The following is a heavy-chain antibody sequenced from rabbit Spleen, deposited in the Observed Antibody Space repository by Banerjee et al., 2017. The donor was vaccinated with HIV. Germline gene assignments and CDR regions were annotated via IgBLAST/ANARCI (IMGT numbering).Heavy chain of an antibody. CDR2: VHTTTGST. D-gene: IGHD2-1*01. CDR3: ARDDDRGDFDFDL. CDR1: GFSFSSSYY. Sequence: QSLEESGGGLVKPGASLTLTCKASGFSFSSSYYMCWVRQAPGKRPEWIGCVHTTTGSTYYASWAKGRFTISKTSSTTVTLRMTSLTAADTATYFCARDDDRGDFDFDLWGPGTLVTVS. J-gene: IGHJ4*01. V-gene: IGHV1S40*01.